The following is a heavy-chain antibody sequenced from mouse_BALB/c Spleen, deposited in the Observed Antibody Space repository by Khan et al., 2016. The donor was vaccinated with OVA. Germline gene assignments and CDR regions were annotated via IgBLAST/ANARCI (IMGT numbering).Heavy chain of an antibody. CDR3: TRSYNSYYFDY. D-gene: IGHD1-3*01. Sequence: VQLKQSGTVLARPGASVKMSCKASGYSFTTYWIHWITQRPGQGLEWIGAIYPGISDTRYNQKFKGTAKLNAVTSATTAYMQLSSHINEDSSVYYCTRSYNSYYFDYWGQGTTLTVSS. CDR2: IYPGISDT. CDR1: GYSFTTYW. V-gene: IGHV1-5*01. J-gene: IGHJ2*01.